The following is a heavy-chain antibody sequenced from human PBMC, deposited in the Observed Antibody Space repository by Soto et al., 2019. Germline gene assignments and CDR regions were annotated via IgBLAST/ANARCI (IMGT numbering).Heavy chain of an antibody. CDR1: GGPFTGYY. CDR3: ARERYQVISDGMDV. D-gene: IGHD2-2*01. J-gene: IGHJ6*02. Sequence: SVTVSCKASGGPFTGYYIHWVREAPGQGLEWMGRINPQTGGTSYAQKFQGRVTLSRDTSINTAYLELSRLRFDDAAVYFCARERYQVISDGMDVWGQGNTVTVS. V-gene: IGHV1-2*06. CDR2: INPQTGGT.